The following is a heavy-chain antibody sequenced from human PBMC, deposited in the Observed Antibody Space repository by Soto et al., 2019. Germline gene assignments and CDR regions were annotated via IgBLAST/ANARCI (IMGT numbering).Heavy chain of an antibody. V-gene: IGHV4-61*01. CDR1: GGSVTSGSYY. J-gene: IGHJ4*02. CDR2: IYYTGNT. Sequence: LSETLSLTCIVSGGSVTSGSYYWSWIRQPPGKGLEWIGDIYYTGNTNYKPSLKSRLTISIDTSKNQFSLRLTSVTAADTAVYYCAKAPRVGPPYYDRSGSRFDLWGQGTLVTVSS. D-gene: IGHD3-22*01. CDR3: AKAPRVGPPYYDRSGSRFDL.